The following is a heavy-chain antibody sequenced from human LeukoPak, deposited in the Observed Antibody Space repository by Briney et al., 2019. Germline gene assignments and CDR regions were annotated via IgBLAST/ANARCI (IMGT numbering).Heavy chain of an antibody. CDR2: IYYSGST. V-gene: IGHV4-39*01. CDR3: ARHMGYGDTGYFDY. D-gene: IGHD4-17*01. J-gene: IGHJ4*02. CDR1: GGSISSSSYY. Sequence: PSETLSLTCTVSGGSISSSSYYWGWIRQPPGKGLEWIGSIYYSGSTYYNPSLKSRVTISVDTSKNQFSLKLSPVTAADTAVYYCARHMGYGDTGYFDYWGQGTLVTVSS.